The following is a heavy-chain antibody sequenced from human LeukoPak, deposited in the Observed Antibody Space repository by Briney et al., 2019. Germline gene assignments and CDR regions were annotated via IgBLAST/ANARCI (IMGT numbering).Heavy chain of an antibody. Sequence: ASVKVSCKASGYTFTSYAMHWVRQAPGQRLEWMGWINAGNGNTKYSQKSQGRVTITRDTSASTAYMELSSLRSEDTAVYYCARARIAVAGTFDYWGQGTLVTVSS. V-gene: IGHV1-3*01. J-gene: IGHJ4*02. CDR2: INAGNGNT. D-gene: IGHD6-19*01. CDR3: ARARIAVAGTFDY. CDR1: GYTFTSYA.